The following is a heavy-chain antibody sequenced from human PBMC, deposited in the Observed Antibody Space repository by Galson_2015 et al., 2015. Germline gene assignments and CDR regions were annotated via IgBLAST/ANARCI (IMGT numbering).Heavy chain of an antibody. CDR3: AKDAGDGSGWYEKHFQH. Sequence: SLRLSCAASGFTFSSYAMSWVRQAPGRGLEWVSAISGSDGSTYYADSVKGRFTISRDNSKKTLYLQMNSLRAEDTAIYYCAKDAGDGSGWYEKHFQHWGQGTLVTVSS. J-gene: IGHJ1*01. D-gene: IGHD6-19*01. CDR1: GFTFSSYA. V-gene: IGHV3-23*01. CDR2: ISGSDGST.